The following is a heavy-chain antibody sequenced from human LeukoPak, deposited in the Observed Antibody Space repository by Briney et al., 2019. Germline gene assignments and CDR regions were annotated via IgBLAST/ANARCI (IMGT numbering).Heavy chain of an antibody. V-gene: IGHV1-2*02. D-gene: IGHD3-10*01. CDR3: ARGGNYYGSGSYNIDP. CDR1: GYTFTGYY. J-gene: IGHJ5*02. CDR2: INPNSGGT. Sequence: ASVKVSCKASGYTFTGYYMHWVRQAPGQGLEWMGWINPNSGGTNYAQKFQGRVTMTRDTSISTAYRELSSLRSEDTAVYYCARGGNYYGSGSYNIDPWGQGTLVTVSS.